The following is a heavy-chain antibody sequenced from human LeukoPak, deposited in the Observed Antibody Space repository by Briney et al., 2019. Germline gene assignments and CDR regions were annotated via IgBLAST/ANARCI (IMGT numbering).Heavy chain of an antibody. CDR2: MNPNSGDT. Sequence: GASVKVSCKASGFTFTSHDYNWGRQALGQGLEWMGWMNPNSGDTGYAQKFQDRVTMTRNTSISTAYMELSSLRSDDTAVYYCARGPPNWGYDYWGPGTLVTVSS. D-gene: IGHD7-27*01. CDR1: GFTFTSHD. CDR3: ARGPPNWGYDY. J-gene: IGHJ4*02. V-gene: IGHV1-8*01.